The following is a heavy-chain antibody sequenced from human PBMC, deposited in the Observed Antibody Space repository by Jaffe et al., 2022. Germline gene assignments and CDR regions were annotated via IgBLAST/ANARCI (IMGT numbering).Heavy chain of an antibody. CDR1: GASINNGVYY. D-gene: IGHD6-19*01. CDR3: ARLTEWLHVDS. Sequence: HVQLQESSPGLVKPSQTLSLTCNVSGASINNGVYYWTWIRQPAGKGLEWIGRIYTTGSTNFNPSLKSRVTISLDASQNQFSLTLTSVTAADTAIYYCARLTEWLHVDSWGRGTLVTVSS. CDR2: IYTTGST. V-gene: IGHV4-61*02. J-gene: IGHJ4*02.